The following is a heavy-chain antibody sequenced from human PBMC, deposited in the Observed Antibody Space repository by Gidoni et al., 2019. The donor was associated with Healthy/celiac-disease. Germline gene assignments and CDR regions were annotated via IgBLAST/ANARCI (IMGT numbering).Heavy chain of an antibody. Sequence: EVQLVESGGGWVQPGGSVRLSCAASGCTVSSNYMSWVRQAPGKGLEWVSVFYSGGSTYYADSVKGRFTISSDNSKNTLYLQMNRLRAEDTAVYYCASGPPYCGGDCYKGWGQGTLVTVSS. CDR2: FYSGGST. V-gene: IGHV3-66*01. D-gene: IGHD2-21*02. J-gene: IGHJ4*02. CDR3: ASGPPYCGGDCYKG. CDR1: GCTVSSNY.